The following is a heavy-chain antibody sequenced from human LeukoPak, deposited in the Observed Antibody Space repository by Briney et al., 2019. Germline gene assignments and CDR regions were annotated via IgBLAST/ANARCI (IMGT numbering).Heavy chain of an antibody. Sequence: SETLSLTCTVSGGSISSYYWSWIRQPAGKGLEWIGRIYTSGSTNYNPSLKSRVTMSVDTSKNQFSLKLSSVTAADTAVYYCARFLVRGVIHSNWFDPWGQGTLVTVSS. CDR3: ARFLVRGVIHSNWFDP. CDR2: IYTSGST. J-gene: IGHJ5*02. D-gene: IGHD3-10*01. CDR1: GGSISSYY. V-gene: IGHV4-4*07.